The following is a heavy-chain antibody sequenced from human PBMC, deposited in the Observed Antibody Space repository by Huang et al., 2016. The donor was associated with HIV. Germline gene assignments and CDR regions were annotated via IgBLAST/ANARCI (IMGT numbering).Heavy chain of an antibody. D-gene: IGHD3-10*01. Sequence: QLQLQESGPGLVKPSETLSLTCTFSCGSFSSSFYYWGCIRQPPGQGLEWLGPIYYSWSTAYNPSLKSRVTISVDTSKNQFSLKLSAVTAADTAVYYCARHDPDYYGSGSYYNNPIYWGQGTLVTVSS. V-gene: IGHV4-39*01. J-gene: IGHJ4*02. CDR1: CGSFSSSFYY. CDR3: ARHDPDYYGSGSYYNNPIY. CDR2: IYYSWST.